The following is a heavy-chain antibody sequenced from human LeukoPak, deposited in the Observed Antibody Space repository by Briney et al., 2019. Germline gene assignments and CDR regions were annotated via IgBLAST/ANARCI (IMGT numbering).Heavy chain of an antibody. J-gene: IGHJ4*02. CDR3: VGSTFIES. CDR2: ISDNARET. D-gene: IGHD1-26*01. Sequence: PGGSLRLSCAASGFTFTTSAMSWVRQAPGKGLEWVSAISDNARETYYADSVKGRFTISRDNSKNTLYLQMNSLRAEDTALYYCVGSTFIESWGQGTLVTVSS. V-gene: IGHV3-23*01. CDR1: GFTFTTSA.